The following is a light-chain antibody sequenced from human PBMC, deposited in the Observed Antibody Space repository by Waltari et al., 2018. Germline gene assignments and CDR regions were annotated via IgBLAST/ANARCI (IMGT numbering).Light chain of an antibody. V-gene: IGKV2-30*02. J-gene: IGKJ4*01. CDR3: MQGAHVPLT. CDR2: KVS. Sequence: DVVMTQSPLSLPITPGQPASMTCRSSQSLLHSNGNTYLSWFLLRPGQPPRRLIYKVSTRDSGVPDRFSGSGAGTDFTLKISRVEAEDVGLYDCMQGAHVPLTFGGGTKVEIK. CDR1: QSLLHSNGNTY.